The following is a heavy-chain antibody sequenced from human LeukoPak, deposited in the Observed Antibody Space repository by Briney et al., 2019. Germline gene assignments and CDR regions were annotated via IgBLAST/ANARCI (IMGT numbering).Heavy chain of an antibody. D-gene: IGHD1-26*01. V-gene: IGHV4-34*01. CDR1: GESFSGYY. J-gene: IGHJ4*02. CDR3: ARGQFWRGSEIRV. Sequence: SETLSLTCRVDGESFSGYYWIWIRQSPGKGLEWIGEINHSGSTNYNPSLKSRVTLSVDTSKSQFSLKVTSVTAADTAIYYCARGQFWRGSEIRVWGQGTLVTVSS. CDR2: INHSGST.